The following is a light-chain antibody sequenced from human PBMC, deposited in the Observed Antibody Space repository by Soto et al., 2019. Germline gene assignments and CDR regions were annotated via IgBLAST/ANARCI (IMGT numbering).Light chain of an antibody. CDR1: QTILTY. Sequence: DIQMTQSPSSLSASVGDRVTITCRASQTILTYLAWYQQKPGKAPKLLIYDASSLESGVPSRFSGSGSGTEFTLTISSLQPDDFATYYCQQYNSYLWTFGQGTKVDIK. CDR2: DAS. J-gene: IGKJ1*01. V-gene: IGKV1-5*01. CDR3: QQYNSYLWT.